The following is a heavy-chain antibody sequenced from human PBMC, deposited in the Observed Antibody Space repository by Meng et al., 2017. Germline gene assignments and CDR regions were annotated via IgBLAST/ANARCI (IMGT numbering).Heavy chain of an antibody. CDR2: ISGSGGST. CDR3: AKDLTAAAGS. D-gene: IGHD6-13*01. CDR1: GFNFSSYA. J-gene: IGHJ4*02. V-gene: IGHV3-23*04. Sequence: EVRWVGAGGGLGQPGGSLRLSCAASGFNFSSYAMSWVRQAPGKGLEWVSAISGSGGSTYYADSVKGRFTISRDNSKNTLYLQMNSLRAEDTAVYYCAKDLTAAAGSWGQGTLVTVSS.